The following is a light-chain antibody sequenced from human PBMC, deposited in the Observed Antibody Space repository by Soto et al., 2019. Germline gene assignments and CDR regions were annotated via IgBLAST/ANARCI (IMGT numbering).Light chain of an antibody. Sequence: EIVLMQSPGTLSLSPGERATLSCRASQSVSSSYLAWYQQKPGQTPRLLIYGASTRATGIPDRFIGSGSGTDFTLTISRLEPEDFAVYYCQQYGSSPPYTFGQGTKLEIK. J-gene: IGKJ2*01. CDR3: QQYGSSPPYT. V-gene: IGKV3-20*01. CDR1: QSVSSSY. CDR2: GAS.